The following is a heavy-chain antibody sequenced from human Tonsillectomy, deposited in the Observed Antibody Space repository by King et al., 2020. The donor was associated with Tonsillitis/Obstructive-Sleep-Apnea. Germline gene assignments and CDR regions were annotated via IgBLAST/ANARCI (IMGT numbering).Heavy chain of an antibody. V-gene: IGHV3-33*01. CDR3: ARSYYDYIWGSYRYLPLDY. D-gene: IGHD3-16*02. J-gene: IGHJ4*02. CDR1: GFTFSSYG. CDR2: IWYDGINK. Sequence: VQLVESGGGVVQPGRSLRLSCAASGFTFSSYGMHWVRQAPGEGLEWVAVIWYDGINKYYADSVKGRFTISRDNSKNTLYLQMNSLRAEDTAVYYCARSYYDYIWGSYRYLPLDYWGQGTLVTVSS.